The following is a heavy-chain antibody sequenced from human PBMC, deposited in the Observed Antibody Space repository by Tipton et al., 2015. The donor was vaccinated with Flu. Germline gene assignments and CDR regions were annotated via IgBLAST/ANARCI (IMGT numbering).Heavy chain of an antibody. V-gene: IGHV5-51*01. CDR3: ARHSGVRPTSLLDS. J-gene: IGHJ4*02. Sequence: QLVQSGAEVKKPGESLKISCQASGYTFTTYWLAWVRQMPGKGLEWMGIIYPGDSDTRYSPSFQGQVTISADKSISTAYLRWSSLKASDTATYYCARHSGVRPTSLLDSWGQGTQVTVSA. CDR2: IYPGDSDT. D-gene: IGHD3-10*01. CDR1: GYTFTTYW.